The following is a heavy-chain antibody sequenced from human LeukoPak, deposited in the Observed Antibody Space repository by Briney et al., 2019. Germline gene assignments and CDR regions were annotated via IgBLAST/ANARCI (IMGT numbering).Heavy chain of an antibody. J-gene: IGHJ5*02. Sequence: SQTLSLTCAVSGGSISSGGYSWSWIRQPPGKGLEWIGYIYHSGSTYYNPSLKSRVTMSVDRSKNQFSLKLSSVTAADTAVYYCARGVSPSSYYYGSGSLVWFDPWGQGTLVTVSS. D-gene: IGHD3-10*01. CDR1: GGSISSGGYS. V-gene: IGHV4-30-2*01. CDR3: ARGVSPSSYYYGSGSLVWFDP. CDR2: IYHSGST.